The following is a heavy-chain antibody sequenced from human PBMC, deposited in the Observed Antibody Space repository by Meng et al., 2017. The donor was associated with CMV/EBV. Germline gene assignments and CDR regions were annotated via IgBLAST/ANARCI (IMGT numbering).Heavy chain of an antibody. CDR2: IYYSGST. J-gene: IGHJ4*02. D-gene: IGHD6-13*01. V-gene: IGHV4-39*01. CDR3: AKWGVAAAGKGFDY. Sequence: SETLSLTCTVSGGSISSSSYYWGWIRQPPGKGLEWTGSIYYSGSTYYNPSLKSRVTISVDTSKNQFSLKLSSVTAADTAVYYCAKWGVAAAGKGFDYWGQGTLVTVSS. CDR1: GGSISSSSYY.